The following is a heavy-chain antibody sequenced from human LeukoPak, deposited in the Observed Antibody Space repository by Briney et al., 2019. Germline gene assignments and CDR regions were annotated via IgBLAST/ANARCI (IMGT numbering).Heavy chain of an antibody. CDR3: AREESGGLFDY. V-gene: IGHV1-46*01. CDR2: MNPSGGTT. D-gene: IGHD3-16*01. J-gene: IGHJ4*02. CDR1: GYTFSRYY. Sequence: GASVKVSCKASGYTFSRYYIHWVRQAPGQGLEWMRKMNPSGGTTTYAQKFQGRVTMTRDTPTSTVYMEMSSLRPEDTAVYYCAREESGGLFDYWGQGTLVTISS.